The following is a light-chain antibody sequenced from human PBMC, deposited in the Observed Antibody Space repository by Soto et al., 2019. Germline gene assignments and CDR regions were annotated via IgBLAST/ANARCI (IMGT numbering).Light chain of an antibody. CDR3: QQYNNWPPWT. CDR1: QSVGSD. V-gene: IGKV3-15*01. Sequence: TQSPATLSVSPGERATLSCRASQSVGSDLAWYQHTPGQPPRLLIYGASTRATGIPGRFSGSGSGTEFTLTISSLQSEDFAVYFCQQYNNWPPWTFGQGTKVDIK. J-gene: IGKJ1*01. CDR2: GAS.